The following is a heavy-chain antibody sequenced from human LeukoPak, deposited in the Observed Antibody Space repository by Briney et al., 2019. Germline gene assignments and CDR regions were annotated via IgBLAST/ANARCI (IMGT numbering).Heavy chain of an antibody. V-gene: IGHV3-74*01. CDR2: IISDGSST. J-gene: IGHJ4*02. D-gene: IGHD1-1*01. Sequence: GGSLRLSCAASGLTFSSYWMHWVRQAPGKGLVWVSRIISDGSSTTYADSVKGRFTISRDNAKNTVYLQMNSLRAEDTAVYYCAKGYGNLRYPPSWGQGTLVTVSS. CDR1: GLTFSSYW. CDR3: AKGYGNLRYPPS.